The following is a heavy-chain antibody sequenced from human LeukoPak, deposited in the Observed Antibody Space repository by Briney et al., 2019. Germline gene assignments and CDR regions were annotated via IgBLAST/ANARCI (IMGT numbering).Heavy chain of an antibody. CDR2: ISYDGSNK. CDR1: GFTFSSYG. CDR3: ARALIVVVITAWMDY. V-gene: IGHV3-30*03. Sequence: GGSLRLSCAASGFTFSSYGMHWVRQAPGKGLEWVAVISYDGSNKYYADSVKGRFTISRDNSKNTLYLQMNSLRAEDTAVYYCARALIVVVITAWMDYWGQGTLVTVSS. J-gene: IGHJ4*02. D-gene: IGHD3-22*01.